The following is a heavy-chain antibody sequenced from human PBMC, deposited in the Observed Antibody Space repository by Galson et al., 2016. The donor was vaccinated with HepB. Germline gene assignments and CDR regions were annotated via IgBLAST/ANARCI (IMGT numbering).Heavy chain of an antibody. CDR2: INHGRST. CDR1: GGSFSGYS. J-gene: IGHJ4*02. V-gene: IGHV4-34*01. Sequence: SETLSLTCAVFGGSFSGYSWSWIRQPPGKGLEWIGEINHGRSTNYSPSLKSRVSISVDTSKNQFSLKLSSVTAADTAMYYCARGGIGYSRRRFDYWGQGTLVTVSS. CDR3: ARGGIGYSRRRFDY. D-gene: IGHD6-13*01.